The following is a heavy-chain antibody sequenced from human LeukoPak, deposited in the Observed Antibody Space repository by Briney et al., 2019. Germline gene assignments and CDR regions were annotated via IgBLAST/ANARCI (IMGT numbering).Heavy chain of an antibody. V-gene: IGHV3-72*01. Sequence: GGSLRLSCAASGFTFSDHYMDWVRQAPGKGLEWVGRTRNKANSYTTEYAASVKGRFTVSRDDSKNSLHLQMNSLKTEDTAVYYCARLTDHDAFDVWGQGTMVTVSS. D-gene: IGHD2-21*02. CDR2: TRNKANSYTT. J-gene: IGHJ3*01. CDR1: GFTFSDHY. CDR3: ARLTDHDAFDV.